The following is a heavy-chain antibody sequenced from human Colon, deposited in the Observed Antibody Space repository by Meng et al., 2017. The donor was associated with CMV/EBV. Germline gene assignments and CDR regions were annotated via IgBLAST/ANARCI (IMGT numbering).Heavy chain of an antibody. Sequence: GESLKISCVGSGFPFNNYRMNWVRLAPGKGLEWVSSISSVGTYISYVDSAKGRFTISRDNANNSLYLQMNSLRAEDTAVYYCARDGGLVVVPAAIGAYYYGMDVWGQGTTVTVSS. D-gene: IGHD2-2*02. CDR3: ARDGGLVVVPAAIGAYYYGMDV. J-gene: IGHJ6*02. CDR2: ISSVGTYI. V-gene: IGHV3-21*01. CDR1: GFPFNNYR.